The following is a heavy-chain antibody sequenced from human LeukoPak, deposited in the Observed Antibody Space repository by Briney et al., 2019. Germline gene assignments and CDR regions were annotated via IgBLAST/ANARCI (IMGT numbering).Heavy chain of an antibody. V-gene: IGHV3-23*01. CDR3: ARSYCSGGYCYQFDY. Sequence: PGGSLRLSCAASGFTFSSYAMNWVRQAPGKGLEWVSGISAGGGSTYYADSVKGRFTISRDNSKNTLYVQVNSLRAEDTAEYYCARSYCSGGYCYQFDYWGQGTLVTVSS. CDR1: GFTFSSYA. J-gene: IGHJ4*02. CDR2: ISAGGGST. D-gene: IGHD2-15*01.